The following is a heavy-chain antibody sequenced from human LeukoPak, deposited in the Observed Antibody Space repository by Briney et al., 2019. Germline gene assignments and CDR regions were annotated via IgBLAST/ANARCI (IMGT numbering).Heavy chain of an antibody. CDR3: AREKPYYYYYGMDV. CDR1: GYTFTSYG. J-gene: IGHJ6*02. V-gene: IGHV1-18*01. Sequence: ASVKVSCKASGYTFTSYGISWVRQAPGQGLEWMGWISAHNGNTNYAQKLQGRVTMTTDTSTSTAYMELRSLRSDDTAVYYCAREKPYYYYYGMDVWGQGTTVTVSS. CDR2: ISAHNGNT.